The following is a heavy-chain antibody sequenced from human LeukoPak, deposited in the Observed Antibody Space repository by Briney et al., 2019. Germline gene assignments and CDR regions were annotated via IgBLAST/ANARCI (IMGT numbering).Heavy chain of an antibody. CDR3: ERMTVYGRDNWFDP. J-gene: IGHJ5*02. Sequence: ASVKVSCKASGYTFTTYDINWVRQATGQGLEWMGWLNPNNGNTGYAQKFQGRVTITRNTSINTAYMELSSLRSEDTAVYYCERMTVYGRDNWFDPWGQGTLVTVSS. D-gene: IGHD2-8*01. CDR2: LNPNNGNT. CDR1: GYTFTTYD. V-gene: IGHV1-8*03.